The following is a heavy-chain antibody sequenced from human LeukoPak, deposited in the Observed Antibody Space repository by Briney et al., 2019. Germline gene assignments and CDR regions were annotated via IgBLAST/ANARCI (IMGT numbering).Heavy chain of an antibody. CDR3: ARDWMSGWGLFYF. J-gene: IGHJ4*02. D-gene: IGHD6-19*01. Sequence: ASVKVSCKASGYTFTGYYMHWVRQAPGQGLEWMGWINPNSGGTNYAQKFQGRVTMTRDTYISTAYMELSRLRSDDTAVYYCARDWMSGWGLFYFWGQGTLVTVSS. V-gene: IGHV1-2*02. CDR2: INPNSGGT. CDR1: GYTFTGYY.